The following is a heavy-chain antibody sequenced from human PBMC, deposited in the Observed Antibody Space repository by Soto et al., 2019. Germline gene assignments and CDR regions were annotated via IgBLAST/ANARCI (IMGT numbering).Heavy chain of an antibody. J-gene: IGHJ4*02. D-gene: IGHD2-2*01. Sequence: GGSLRLSCAASGFTFSRVWMHWVRQAPGKGLVWVARIKSDGSSTSYVDSVKGRFTISRDNAKNTVYLQMNSLRAEDTAVYYCLNPANDYWGQGTLVTVSS. CDR2: IKSDGSST. CDR3: LNPANDY. V-gene: IGHV3-74*01. CDR1: GFTFSRVW.